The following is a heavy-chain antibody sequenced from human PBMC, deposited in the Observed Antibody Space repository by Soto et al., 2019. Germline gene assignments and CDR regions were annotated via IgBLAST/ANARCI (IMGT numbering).Heavy chain of an antibody. J-gene: IGHJ4*02. V-gene: IGHV3-23*01. D-gene: IGHD6-6*01. CDR1: GFTCSSHA. CDR2: ISGSGGST. Sequence: GGSLRLSCAASGFTCSSHAMSWVRQAPGKGLEWVSAISGSGGSTYYADSVKGRFTISRDNSKNTLYLQMNSLRAEDTAVYYCAKGIAARQGYFDYWGQGTLVTVSS. CDR3: AKGIAARQGYFDY.